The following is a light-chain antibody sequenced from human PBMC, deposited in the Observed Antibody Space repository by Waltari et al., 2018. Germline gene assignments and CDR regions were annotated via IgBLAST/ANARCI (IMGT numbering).Light chain of an antibody. CDR1: NYNIGSGP. CDR2: SND. Sequence: QSVLTQAPSVSGTPGQRVTISCSGTNYNIGSGPVTWYQQVPGMSPELLIYSNDQGPSGVPDRFSGSKSGTSASLAISGLQSEDEADYYCATWDGRVNGVLFGGGTKVTVL. V-gene: IGLV1-44*01. J-gene: IGLJ2*01. CDR3: ATWDGRVNGVL.